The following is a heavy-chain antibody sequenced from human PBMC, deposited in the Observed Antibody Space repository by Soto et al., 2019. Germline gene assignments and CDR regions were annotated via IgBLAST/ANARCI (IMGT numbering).Heavy chain of an antibody. Sequence: GGSLRLSCAASGFSFSSYAMSWVRQAPGKGLEWVSVISGSGGSTNYADSFEGRFTVSRDNSKNTLYLQMNSLRAEDTALYYCAKDILAGITMIVVAHAFEIWGQGTLVTVSS. CDR3: AKDILAGITMIVVAHAFEI. J-gene: IGHJ3*02. CDR2: ISGSGGST. V-gene: IGHV3-23*01. D-gene: IGHD3-22*01. CDR1: GFSFSSYA.